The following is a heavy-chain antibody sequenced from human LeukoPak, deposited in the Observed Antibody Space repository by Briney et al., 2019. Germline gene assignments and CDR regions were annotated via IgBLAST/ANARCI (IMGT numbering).Heavy chain of an antibody. Sequence: SQTLSLTCAISGDSVSSNSAAWNWIRQSPSRGLEWLGRTYYRSKWYNDYAVSVKSRITINPDTSKNQFSLQLNSVTPEDTAVYYCAGSSGWLPIGYFDYWGQGTLVTVSS. CDR1: GDSVSSNSAA. CDR2: TYYRSKWYN. J-gene: IGHJ4*02. V-gene: IGHV6-1*01. D-gene: IGHD6-19*01. CDR3: AGSSGWLPIGYFDY.